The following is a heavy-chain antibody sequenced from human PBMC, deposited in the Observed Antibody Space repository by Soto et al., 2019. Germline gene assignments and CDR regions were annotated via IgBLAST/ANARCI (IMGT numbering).Heavy chain of an antibody. J-gene: IGHJ4*02. CDR1: GYTFTSYG. D-gene: IGHD3-16*02. V-gene: IGHV1-18*01. Sequence: ASVKVSSKASGYTFTSYGISWVRQAPGQGLEWMGWISAYNGNTNYAQKLQGRVTMTTDTSTSTAYMELRSLRSDDTAVYYCARVLERATYDYIWGSYHQPPIDYWGQGTLVTVSS. CDR2: ISAYNGNT. CDR3: ARVLERATYDYIWGSYHQPPIDY.